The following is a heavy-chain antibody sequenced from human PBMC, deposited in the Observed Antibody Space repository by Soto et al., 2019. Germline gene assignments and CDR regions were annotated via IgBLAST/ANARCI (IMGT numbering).Heavy chain of an antibody. CDR2: IYHSGST. CDR1: SGSISSSNW. CDR3: ARRFPHSGYSGGPYDY. Sequence: QVQLQESGPGLVKPSGTLSLTCAVSSGSISSSNWWSWVRQPPGKGLEWIGEIYHSGSTNYNPSLKSRVTISVDKSKNQFALKLSAVTAADTAVYYCARRFPHSGYSGGPYDYWGQGTLVTVSS. J-gene: IGHJ4*02. D-gene: IGHD5-12*01. V-gene: IGHV4-4*02.